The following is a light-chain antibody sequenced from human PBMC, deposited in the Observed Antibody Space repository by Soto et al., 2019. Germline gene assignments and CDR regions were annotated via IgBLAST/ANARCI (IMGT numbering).Light chain of an antibody. V-gene: IGKV3-20*01. J-gene: IGKJ1*01. CDR3: QQYGSSPRT. Sequence: EIVLTQSPGTLSLSPEERATLSCRASQSVGSSQLSWYQQKPGQAPRLVIYGASSRATDTPDRFSGSGSGRDFTLTIIRLEAEDFAVYYCQQYGSSPRTFGQGKKGEI. CDR2: GAS. CDR1: QSVGSSQ.